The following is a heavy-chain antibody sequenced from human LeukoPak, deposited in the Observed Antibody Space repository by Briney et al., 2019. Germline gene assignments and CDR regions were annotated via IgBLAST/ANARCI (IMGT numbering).Heavy chain of an antibody. J-gene: IGHJ6*03. CDR2: INPNSGGT. CDR1: GFTFTGYH. D-gene: IGHD1-26*01. V-gene: IGHV1-2*06. Sequence: ASVKVSCKASGFTFTGYHMHWVRQAPGQGLEWMGRINPNSGGTNYAQKFQGRVTMTRDTSISTAYMELSRLRSDDTAVYYCASFGPREGYYYYYMDVWGKGTTVTVSS. CDR3: ASFGPREGYYYYYMDV.